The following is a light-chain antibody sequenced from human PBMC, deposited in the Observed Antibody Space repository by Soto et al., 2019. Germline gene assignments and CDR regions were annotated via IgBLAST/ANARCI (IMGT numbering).Light chain of an antibody. V-gene: IGLV2-23*01. CDR3: CSYAGGSTPVV. CDR1: SSDVGSYNL. J-gene: IGLJ2*01. CDR2: EGS. Sequence: QSALTQPASVSGSPGQSITISCTGTSSDVGSYNLVSWYQQHPGKAPKLMIYEGSKRPSGVSNRFSGSKSGNTASLTISGLQAEDEADYYCCSYAGGSTPVVFGGGTKLTVL.